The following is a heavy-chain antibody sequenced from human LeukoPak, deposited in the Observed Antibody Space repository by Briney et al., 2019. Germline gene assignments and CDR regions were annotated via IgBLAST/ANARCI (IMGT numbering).Heavy chain of an antibody. CDR2: IKEDGSDK. Sequence: GSLRLSCAASGFTFTRYWMTWVRQAPGKGLEWVASIKEDGSDKHYVGSVKGRFTISRDNAKNSVYLQMSSLRAEDTAVYYCARDHDSSSAFDIWGQGTMVTVSS. J-gene: IGHJ3*02. CDR1: GFTFTRYW. V-gene: IGHV3-7*01. D-gene: IGHD3-22*01. CDR3: ARDHDSSSAFDI.